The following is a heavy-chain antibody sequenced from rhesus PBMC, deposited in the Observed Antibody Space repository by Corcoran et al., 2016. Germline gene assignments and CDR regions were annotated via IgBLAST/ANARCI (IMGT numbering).Heavy chain of an antibody. D-gene: IGHD4-4*01. V-gene: IGHV4-93*01. CDR1: GGSISSSNW. Sequence: QVQLQESGPAVVKPSETLSLTCAVSGGSISSSNWWSWIRQSPGTGLEWIGGFYGSGGSTESNPSLQSVSTISIDTSKNQFSLKLSSVTAADTAVYYCARDHFMVATGIDYWGQGVLVTVSS. CDR3: ARDHFMVATGIDY. J-gene: IGHJ4*01. CDR2: FYGSGGST.